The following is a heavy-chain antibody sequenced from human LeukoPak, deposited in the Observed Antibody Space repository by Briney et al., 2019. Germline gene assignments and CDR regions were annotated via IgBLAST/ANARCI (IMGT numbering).Heavy chain of an antibody. V-gene: IGHV4-61*01. J-gene: IGHJ4*02. CDR1: GGSVSSGSYY. Sequence: SETLSLTCTVSGGSVSSGSYYWSWIRQPPGKGLEWIGYIYYSGSTNYNPSLKSRVTISVDTSKNQFSLKLSSVTAADTAVYYCARRLSSGWEAFDYWGQGTLVTVSS. CDR3: ARRLSSGWEAFDY. D-gene: IGHD6-19*01. CDR2: IYYSGST.